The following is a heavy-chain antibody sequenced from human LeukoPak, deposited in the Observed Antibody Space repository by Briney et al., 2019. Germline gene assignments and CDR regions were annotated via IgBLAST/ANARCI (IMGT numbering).Heavy chain of an antibody. V-gene: IGHV3-23*01. Sequence: PGGSLRLSCAASGFTFSNYAMSWVRQAPGKGLEWVSGISGTSGTINYAAPVKGRFTISRENSKNTLHLQMNSLRVDDMAVYYCAKRLGDPRAFDYWGQGTLVTVSS. CDR2: ISGTSGTI. CDR3: AKRLGDPRAFDY. D-gene: IGHD2-21*02. J-gene: IGHJ4*02. CDR1: GFTFSNYA.